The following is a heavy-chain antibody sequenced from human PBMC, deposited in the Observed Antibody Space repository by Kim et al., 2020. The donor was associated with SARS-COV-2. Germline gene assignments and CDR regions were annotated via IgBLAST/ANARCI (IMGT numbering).Heavy chain of an antibody. CDR3: AKGFSGYDLEDDAFDI. J-gene: IGHJ3*02. Sequence: SVKGRFTIYRDNSKNTLYLQMNSLGADDTAVYYCAKGFSGYDLEDDAFDIWGQGTMVTVSS. V-gene: IGHV3-23*01. D-gene: IGHD5-12*01.